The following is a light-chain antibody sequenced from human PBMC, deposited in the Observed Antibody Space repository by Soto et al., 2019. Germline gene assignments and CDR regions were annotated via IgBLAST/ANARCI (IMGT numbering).Light chain of an antibody. Sequence: EVVMTQSPATLSLSPGERATLSCRASETVATNLAWYQQKPGQAPRLLISGASTRAAGISDRFRGSGSGTEFKLTISSLRSEDSAIYYCQQYFEWPPMTFGQGTKVDI. CDR1: ETVATN. CDR2: GAS. V-gene: IGKV3-15*01. CDR3: QQYFEWPPMT. J-gene: IGKJ1*01.